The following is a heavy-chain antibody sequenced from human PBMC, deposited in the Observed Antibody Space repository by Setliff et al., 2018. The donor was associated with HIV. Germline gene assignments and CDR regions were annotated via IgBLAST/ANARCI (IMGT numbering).Heavy chain of an antibody. J-gene: IGHJ4*02. Sequence: SETLSLTCSVSGDSISSSSYYWGWIRQPPGKGLEWIGSIYYSGSTYYNPSLNSRVTISVDASKNQFSLKLSSVTAADTAVYYCASLPPLYDSSGYYFDYWGQGTLDTVSS. CDR1: GDSISSSSYY. V-gene: IGHV4-39*01. CDR3: ASLPPLYDSSGYYFDY. CDR2: IYYSGST. D-gene: IGHD3-22*01.